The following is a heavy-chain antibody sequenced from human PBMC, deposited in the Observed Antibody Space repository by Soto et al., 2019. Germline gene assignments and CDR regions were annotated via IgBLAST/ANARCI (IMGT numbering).Heavy chain of an antibody. D-gene: IGHD3-10*01. CDR2: IIPIFGTA. Sequence: GQGLEWMGGIIPIFGTANYAQKFQGRVTITADESTSTAYMELSSLRSEDTAVYYCARDAYGRWARDPCGKGTLVSASP. J-gene: IGHJ5*02. V-gene: IGHV1-69*01. CDR3: ARDAYGRWARDP.